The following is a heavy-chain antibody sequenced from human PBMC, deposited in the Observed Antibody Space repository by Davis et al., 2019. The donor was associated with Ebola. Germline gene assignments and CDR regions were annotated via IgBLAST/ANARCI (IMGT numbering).Heavy chain of an antibody. CDR2: INHSGST. J-gene: IGHJ4*02. Sequence: MPSETLSLTCTVSGGSISSYYWSWIRQPPGKGLEWIGEINHSGSTNYNPSLKSRVTISVDTSKNQFSLKLSSVTAADTAVYYCARGIRLGELSDEYWGQGTLVTVSS. CDR1: GGSISSYY. CDR3: ARGIRLGELSDEY. V-gene: IGHV4-34*01. D-gene: IGHD3-16*02.